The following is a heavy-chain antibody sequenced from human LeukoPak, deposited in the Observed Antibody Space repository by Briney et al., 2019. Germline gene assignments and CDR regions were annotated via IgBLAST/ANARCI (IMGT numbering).Heavy chain of an antibody. V-gene: IGHV3-13*01. J-gene: IGHJ6*02. CDR1: GFIFNDFD. Sequence: GGSLRLSCTAAGFIFNDFDFHWVRQGPGKGLEWVSAIGIGGDTHYSGSVKGRFTISRENAKNSLFLHMNNLRAGDTAVYYCARDRFGMDVWGRGTTVIVSS. CDR2: IGIGGDT. CDR3: ARDRFGMDV.